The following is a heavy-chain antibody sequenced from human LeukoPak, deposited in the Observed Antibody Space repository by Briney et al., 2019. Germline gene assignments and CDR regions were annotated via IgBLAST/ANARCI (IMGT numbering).Heavy chain of an antibody. CDR2: IYPGDSDT. J-gene: IGHJ1*01. Sequence: GEPLKISCKGSGYSFTTYWIGWVRQMPGKGLEWMGIIYPGDSDTRYSPSFQGQVTISADKSISTAYLQWSSLKASDNAIYYCARRSPSAEYFQHWGQGTLVTVSS. CDR1: GYSFTTYW. CDR3: ARRSPSAEYFQH. V-gene: IGHV5-51*01.